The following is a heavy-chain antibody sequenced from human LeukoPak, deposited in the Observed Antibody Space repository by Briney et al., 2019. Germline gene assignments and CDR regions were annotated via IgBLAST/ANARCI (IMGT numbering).Heavy chain of an antibody. D-gene: IGHD6-13*01. Sequence: SETLSLTCTVSGGSINSYYWSWIRQPPGKGLEWIGHIYYSGSTKYNPSLKSRVTISVDTSKNQFSLKLSSVTAADTAVYYCAREYSSSWYVPYYFDYWGQGTLVTVSS. CDR3: AREYSSSWYVPYYFDY. J-gene: IGHJ4*02. V-gene: IGHV4-59*01. CDR1: GGSINSYY. CDR2: IYYSGST.